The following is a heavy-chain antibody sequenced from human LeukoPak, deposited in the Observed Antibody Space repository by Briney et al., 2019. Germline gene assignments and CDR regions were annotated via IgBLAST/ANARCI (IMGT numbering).Heavy chain of an antibody. CDR2: INPNGGDT. CDR3: VRVGFTTSWSNFDY. CDR1: GYNFPAYF. Sequence: ASVKVSSKAAGYNFPAYFVHWVRQAPGQGVEWMGRINPNGGDTNYAQKFQGRVTMARDTSISTANMELSSLISDDTAVYYCVRVGFTTSWSNFDYWGQGTLVTVSS. J-gene: IGHJ4*02. D-gene: IGHD2-2*01. V-gene: IGHV1-2*06.